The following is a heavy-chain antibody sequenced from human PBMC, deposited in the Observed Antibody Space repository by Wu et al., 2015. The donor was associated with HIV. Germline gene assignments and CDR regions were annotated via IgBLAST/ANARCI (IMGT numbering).Heavy chain of an antibody. V-gene: IGHV1-18*01. J-gene: IGHJ5*01. D-gene: IGHD4/OR15-4a*01. CDR2: MNPRNGYI. Sequence: LVQSGPEARRPGASVNISCKASYILTTYPIGWVRQAPGQRLEWMGWMNPRNGYIKPAQRFQDRITMSTTNSAHTAFMELKNLTSDDTAIYFCARVQFDPNYYTYFDLWGQGTLVTVSS. CDR3: ARVQFDPNYYTYFDL. CDR1: YILTTYP.